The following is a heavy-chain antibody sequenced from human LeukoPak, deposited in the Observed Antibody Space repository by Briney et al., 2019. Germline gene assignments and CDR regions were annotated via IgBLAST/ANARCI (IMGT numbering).Heavy chain of an antibody. CDR3: AKWLDIVVVPAAHFDY. J-gene: IGHJ4*02. D-gene: IGHD2-2*03. V-gene: IGHV3-7*03. CDR2: IKQDGSEK. CDR1: EFTLSSFW. Sequence: GGSLRLSCAASEFTLSSFWMSWVRQAPGKGLEWVANIKQDGSEKYYVDSLKGRFTISRDNSKNTLYLQMNSLRAEDTAIYYCAKWLDIVVVPAAHFDYWGQGTLVTVSS.